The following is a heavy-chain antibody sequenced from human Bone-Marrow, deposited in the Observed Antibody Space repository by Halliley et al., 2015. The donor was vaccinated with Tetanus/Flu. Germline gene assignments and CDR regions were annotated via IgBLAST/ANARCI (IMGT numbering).Heavy chain of an antibody. CDR3: ARGVGPTRLCAFDI. J-gene: IGHJ3*02. D-gene: IGHD1-26*01. V-gene: IGHV4-59*08. Sequence: TLSLTCTVSGGSIGGSFWSWIRQPPGKGLEWIGYLHKSGNTNYSPSLKSRVSISGDTSKNQVPLKLTSVAAADTAMYFCARGVGPTRLCAFDIWGQGILVFVS. CDR1: GGSIGGSF. CDR2: LHKSGNT.